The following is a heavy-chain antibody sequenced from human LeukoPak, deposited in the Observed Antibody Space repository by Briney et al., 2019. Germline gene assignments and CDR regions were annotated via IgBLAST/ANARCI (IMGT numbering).Heavy chain of an antibody. CDR3: ATHQGVVPSDMGYFDY. CDR2: FDPEDGET. Sequence: ASVKVSCKVSGYTLTELSMHWVRQAPGKGLEWMGGFDPEDGETIYAQKFQGRVTMTEDTSTDTAYMELSSLRSEDTAVYYCATHQGVVPSDMGYFDYWGQGTLVTASS. D-gene: IGHD2-2*01. V-gene: IGHV1-24*01. CDR1: GYTLTELS. J-gene: IGHJ4*02.